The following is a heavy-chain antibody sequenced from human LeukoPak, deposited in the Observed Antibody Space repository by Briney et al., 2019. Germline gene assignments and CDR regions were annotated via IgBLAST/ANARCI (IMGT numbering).Heavy chain of an antibody. CDR3: ASLYYYGSGSYLPFDY. V-gene: IGHV3-74*01. Sequence: GGSLRLSCAASGFTFSSYWMHWVRQAPGKGLVWVSRINSDGSSTSYADSVKGRFTISRDNAKNSLYLQMNSLRAEDTAVYYCASLYYYGSGSYLPFDYWGQGTLVTVSS. J-gene: IGHJ4*02. CDR2: INSDGSST. CDR1: GFTFSSYW. D-gene: IGHD3-10*01.